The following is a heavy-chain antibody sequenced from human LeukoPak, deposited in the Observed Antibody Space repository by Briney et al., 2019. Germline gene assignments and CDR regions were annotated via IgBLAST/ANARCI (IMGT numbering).Heavy chain of an antibody. V-gene: IGHV4-30-4*08. CDR1: GGSISSGDYY. D-gene: IGHD3-10*01. J-gene: IGHJ3*02. CDR3: ARDLWYDQGIDI. CDR2: IYYSGST. Sequence: SQTLSLTCTVSGGSISSGDYYWSWIRQPPGKGPEWIGYIYYSGSTYYTPSLKSRVTLSVDTSKNQFSLKLSSVTAADTAVYYCARDLWYDQGIDIWGQGTMVTVSS.